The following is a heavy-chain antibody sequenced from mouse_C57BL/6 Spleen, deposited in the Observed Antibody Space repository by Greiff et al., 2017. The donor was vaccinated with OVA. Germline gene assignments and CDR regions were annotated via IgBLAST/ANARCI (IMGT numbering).Heavy chain of an antibody. CDR1: GYTFTDYN. CDR3: ARSLYYYGSSLYYFDY. Sequence: EVQVVESGPELVKPGASVKIPCKASGYTFTDYNMDWVKQSHGKSLEWIGDINPNNGGTIYNQKFKGKATLTVDKSSSTAYMELRSLTSEDTAVYYCARSLYYYGSSLYYFDYWGQGTTLTVSS. D-gene: IGHD1-1*01. V-gene: IGHV1-18*01. J-gene: IGHJ2*01. CDR2: INPNNGGT.